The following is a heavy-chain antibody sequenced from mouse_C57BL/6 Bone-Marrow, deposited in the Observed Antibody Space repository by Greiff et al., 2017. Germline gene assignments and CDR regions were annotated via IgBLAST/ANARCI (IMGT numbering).Heavy chain of an antibody. J-gene: IGHJ1*03. CDR2: IWTGGGT. Sequence: VQVVESGPGLVAPSPSLSITCTASGFSLTSYAISWVRQPPGKGLEWLGVIWTGGGTNYNSALKSRRSISKDNSNSQVFLKTNSLQTDDTARYYCASNSGYWYFDVWGTGTTVTVSS. D-gene: IGHD1-3*01. CDR3: ASNSGYWYFDV. CDR1: GFSLTSYA. V-gene: IGHV2-9-1*01.